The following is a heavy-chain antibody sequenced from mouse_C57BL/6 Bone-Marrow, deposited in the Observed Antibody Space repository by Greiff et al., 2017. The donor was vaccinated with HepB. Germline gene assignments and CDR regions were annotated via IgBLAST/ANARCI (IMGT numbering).Heavy chain of an antibody. CDR2: IRSKSSNYAT. J-gene: IGHJ3*01. Sequence: EVQRVESGGGLVQPKGSLKLSCAASGFTFNTYAMHWVRQAPGKGLEWVARIRSKSSNYATYYADSVKDRFTISRDDSQSMLYLQMNNLKTEDTAMYYCVRDKDYYGSSPWFAYWGQGTLVTVSA. V-gene: IGHV10-3*01. CDR1: GFTFNTYA. CDR3: VRDKDYYGSSPWFAY. D-gene: IGHD1-1*01.